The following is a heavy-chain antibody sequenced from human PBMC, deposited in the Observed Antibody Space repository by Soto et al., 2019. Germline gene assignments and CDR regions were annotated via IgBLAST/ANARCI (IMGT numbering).Heavy chain of an antibody. Sequence: ASVKVSCKASGYTFTSNGISWVRQAPGQGLEWMGWISAYNGNTNYAQKLQGRVTMTTDTSTSTAYMELRSLRSDDTAVYYCARAYYGSGSYYYYYGMDVWGQGTTVTVSS. V-gene: IGHV1-18*01. CDR2: ISAYNGNT. CDR3: ARAYYGSGSYYYYYGMDV. J-gene: IGHJ6*02. D-gene: IGHD3-10*01. CDR1: GYTFTSNG.